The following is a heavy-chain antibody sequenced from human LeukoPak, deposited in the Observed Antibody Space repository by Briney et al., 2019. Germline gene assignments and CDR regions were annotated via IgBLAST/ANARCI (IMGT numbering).Heavy chain of an antibody. J-gene: IGHJ4*02. CDR3: ARLDSSRYYYY. V-gene: IGHV4-59*01. CDR2: IYYSVST. CDR1: GGSISSYY. Sequence: SETLSLTCTVSGGSISSYYWSWIRQPPGKGLEWIGYIYYSVSTNYNPSLKGRVTISVDTSKNKFSLKLSSVTAADTAVYYSARLDSSRYYYYWGQGTLVTVSS. D-gene: IGHD3-22*01.